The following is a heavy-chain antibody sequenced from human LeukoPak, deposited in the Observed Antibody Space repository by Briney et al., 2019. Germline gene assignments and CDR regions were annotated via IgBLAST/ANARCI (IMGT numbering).Heavy chain of an antibody. CDR3: ARDFEERGYYLADFDY. Sequence: GGSLRLSCAASGFTFSSYIMNWVRQAPGKGLEGVSSITSSNYIYQADSAKGRFTISRDNAKNSLYLQMNSLRADDTAVYYCARDFEERGYYLADFDYWGQGTLVTVSS. CDR1: GFTFSSYI. V-gene: IGHV3-21*01. J-gene: IGHJ4*02. D-gene: IGHD3-22*01. CDR2: ITSSNYI.